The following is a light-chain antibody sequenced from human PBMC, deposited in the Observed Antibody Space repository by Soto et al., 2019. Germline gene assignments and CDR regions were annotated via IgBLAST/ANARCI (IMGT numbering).Light chain of an antibody. Sequence: QSVLTRSPSVSGAPGQRVTISCTGSSSNTGAGYDVHWYQQFPGTAPKLLIYNNRNRPSGVPDRFSGSKSGTSASLAITGLQAEDEADYYCQSYDSSLSAWVFGGGTKLTVI. V-gene: IGLV1-40*01. CDR1: SSNTGAGYD. CDR3: QSYDSSLSAWV. J-gene: IGLJ3*02. CDR2: NNR.